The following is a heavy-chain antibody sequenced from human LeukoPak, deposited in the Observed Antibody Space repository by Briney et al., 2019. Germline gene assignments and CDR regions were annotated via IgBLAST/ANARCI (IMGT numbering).Heavy chain of an antibody. CDR3: ARVLLWFGELSFEYYFDY. J-gene: IGHJ4*02. D-gene: IGHD3-10*01. V-gene: IGHV3-7*03. Sequence: GGSLRLSCAASRFTFSNFYMSWVRQAPGKGLEWVANIKQDGTEKYYVDSVKGRFTISRDNAKNSVYLQMNSPRAEDTAVYYCARVLLWFGELSFEYYFDYWGQGILVTVSS. CDR1: RFTFSNFY. CDR2: IKQDGTEK.